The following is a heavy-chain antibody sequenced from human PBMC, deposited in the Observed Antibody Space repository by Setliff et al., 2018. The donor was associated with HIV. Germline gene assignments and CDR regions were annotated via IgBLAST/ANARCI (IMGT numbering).Heavy chain of an antibody. D-gene: IGHD2-8*01. CDR3: WLNGYCTNGVCSPDI. CDR2: IRSKANSYAT. Sequence: GGSLRLSCAASGFTFSGSAMHWVRQASGKGLEWVGRIRSKANSYATAYAASVKGGFTISRDDSKNTAYLQLNSLKTEDTAVYYCWLNGYCTNGVCSPDIWGQGTMVTVSS. J-gene: IGHJ3*02. CDR1: GFTFSGSA. V-gene: IGHV3-73*01.